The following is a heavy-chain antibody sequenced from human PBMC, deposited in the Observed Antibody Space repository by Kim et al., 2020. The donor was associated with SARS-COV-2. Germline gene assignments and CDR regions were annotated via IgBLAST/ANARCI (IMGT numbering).Heavy chain of an antibody. V-gene: IGHV3-9*01. CDR2: ISWNSGSI. CDR1: GFTFDDYA. D-gene: IGHD3-22*01. CDR3: AKDPRGRYDSSGYLSPYFDY. J-gene: IGHJ4*02. Sequence: GGSLRLSCAASGFTFDDYAMHWVRQAPGKGLEWVSGISWNSGSIGYADSVKGRFTISRDNAKNSLYLQMNSLRAEDTALYYCAKDPRGRYDSSGYLSPYFDYWGQGTLVTVSS.